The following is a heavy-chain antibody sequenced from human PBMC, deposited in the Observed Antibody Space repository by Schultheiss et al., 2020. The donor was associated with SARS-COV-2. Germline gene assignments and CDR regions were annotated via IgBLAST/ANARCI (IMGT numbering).Heavy chain of an antibody. CDR1: GGSVSSGSYY. CDR2: IYYSGST. D-gene: IGHD3-3*01. Sequence: SQTLSLTCTVSGGSVSSGSYYWSWIRQPPGKGLEWIGYIYYSGSTNYNPSLKSRVTISVDTSKNQFSLKLSSVTAADTAVYYCARGGFFEEGADAFDIWGQGTMVTV. V-gene: IGHV4-61*01. CDR3: ARGGFFEEGADAFDI. J-gene: IGHJ3*02.